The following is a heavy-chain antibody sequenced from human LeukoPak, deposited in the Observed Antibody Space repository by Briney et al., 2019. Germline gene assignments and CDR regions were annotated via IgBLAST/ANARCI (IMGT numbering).Heavy chain of an antibody. CDR3: AKDLQRHYALDY. CDR2: ISYDGSSK. Sequence: GGSLKLSCTASGFTFSSCGIHWVRQAPGKGLEWVAVISYDGSSKYFADSVKGRFTISRDNSKNTLYLQMNSLRAEDTAVYYCAKDLQRHYALDYWGQGTLVTVSS. J-gene: IGHJ4*02. V-gene: IGHV3-30*18. D-gene: IGHD6-25*01. CDR1: GFTFSSCG.